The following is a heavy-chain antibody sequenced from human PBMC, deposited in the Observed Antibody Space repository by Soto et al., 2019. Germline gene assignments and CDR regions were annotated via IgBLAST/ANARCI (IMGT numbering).Heavy chain of an antibody. CDR1: GFPFSHYW. CDR2: INPAGTIT. D-gene: IGHD3-16*01. CDR3: TSDTFGLRDT. V-gene: IGHV3-74*01. Sequence: GGSLRLSCAASGFPFSHYWMHWVRQTPGKGLVWVSRINPAGTITNYADSVEGRFTISRDNADSALFLQMNSLSAEDTAIYYCTSDTFGLRDTWGQGTLVNVSS. J-gene: IGHJ5*02.